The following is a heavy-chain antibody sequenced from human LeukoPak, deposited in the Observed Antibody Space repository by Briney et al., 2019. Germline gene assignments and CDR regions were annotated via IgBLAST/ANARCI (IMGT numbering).Heavy chain of an antibody. V-gene: IGHV4-59*01. CDR3: ARARPSMWIDY. J-gene: IGHJ4*02. D-gene: IGHD5-12*01. CDR2: IYYSGST. Sequence: PSETLSLTCAVSGGSISSYYWSWIRQPPGKGLEWIGYIYYSGSTNYNPSLKSRVTISVDTSKNQFSLKLSSVTAADTAVYYCARARPSMWIDYWGRGTLVTVSS. CDR1: GGSISSYY.